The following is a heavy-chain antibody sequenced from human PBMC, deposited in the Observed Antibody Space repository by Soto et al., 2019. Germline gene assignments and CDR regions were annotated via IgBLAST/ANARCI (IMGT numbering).Heavy chain of an antibody. CDR2: IWYDGSNK. D-gene: IGHD3-9*01. CDR3: ARDRRVDLSNWFDP. CDR1: GFTFSSYG. Sequence: QVQLVESGGGVVQPGRSLRLSCAASGFTFSSYGMHWVRQAPGKGLEWVAVIWYDGSNKYYADSVKGRFTISRDNSKNTLYLQMNSLRAEDTAVYYCARDRRVDLSNWFDPWGQGTLVTVSS. J-gene: IGHJ5*02. V-gene: IGHV3-33*01.